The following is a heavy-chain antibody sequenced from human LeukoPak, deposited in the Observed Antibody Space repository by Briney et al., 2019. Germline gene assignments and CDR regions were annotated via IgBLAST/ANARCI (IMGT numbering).Heavy chain of an antibody. Sequence: PGGSLRLSCAASGFTFSSYSMNWVRQAPGKGLEWVSSISSSSSYIYYADSVKGRFTISRDSAKNSLYLQMNSLRAEDTAVYYCARANQYYDSSGRIDYWGQGTLVTVSS. D-gene: IGHD3-22*01. J-gene: IGHJ4*02. CDR3: ARANQYYDSSGRIDY. V-gene: IGHV3-21*01. CDR2: ISSSSSYI. CDR1: GFTFSSYS.